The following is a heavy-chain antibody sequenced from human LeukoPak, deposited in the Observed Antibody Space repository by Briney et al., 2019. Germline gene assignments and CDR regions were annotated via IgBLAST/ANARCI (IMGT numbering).Heavy chain of an antibody. CDR2: ISGSGGST. V-gene: IGHV3-23*01. D-gene: IGHD2-2*03. CDR3: AKAGYCSSTSCYAAGSFDP. J-gene: IGHJ5*02. Sequence: GGSLRLSCEASGFTFSNYEMNWVRQAPGKGLEWVSAISGSGGSTYYADSVKGRFTISRDNSKNTLYLQMNSLRAEDTAVYYCAKAGYCSSTSCYAAGSFDPWGQGTLVTVSS. CDR1: GFTFSNYE.